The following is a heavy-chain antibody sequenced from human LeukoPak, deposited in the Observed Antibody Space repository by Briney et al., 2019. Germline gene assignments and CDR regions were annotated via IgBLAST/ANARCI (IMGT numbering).Heavy chain of an antibody. Sequence: SVKVSCKASGGTFSSYAISWVRQAPGQGLEWMGGIIPFLGTTNYAQKFQGRVTITTDEPSRTAYMELTYLRSDDTAVYYCTIIPNVILFTHYFEYWGQGTLVTVSS. V-gene: IGHV1-69*05. CDR3: TIIPNVILFTHYFEY. CDR1: GGTFSSYA. J-gene: IGHJ4*02. CDR2: IIPFLGTT. D-gene: IGHD2-21*01.